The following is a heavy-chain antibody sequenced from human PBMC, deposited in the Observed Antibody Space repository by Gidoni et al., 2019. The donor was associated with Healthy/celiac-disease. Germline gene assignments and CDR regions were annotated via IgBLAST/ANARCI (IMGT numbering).Heavy chain of an antibody. CDR1: GGTFSSYA. D-gene: IGHD6-19*01. CDR2: IIPIFGTA. CDR3: ARRVGHSIAVAGIKGDYYYGMDV. J-gene: IGHJ6*02. Sequence: QVQLVQSGAEVKKPGSSVKVSCKASGGTFSSYAISWVRQAPGQGLEWMGGIIPIFGTANYAQKFQGRVTITADESTSTAYMELSSLRSEDTAVYYCARRVGHSIAVAGIKGDYYYGMDVWGQGTTVTVSS. V-gene: IGHV1-69*01.